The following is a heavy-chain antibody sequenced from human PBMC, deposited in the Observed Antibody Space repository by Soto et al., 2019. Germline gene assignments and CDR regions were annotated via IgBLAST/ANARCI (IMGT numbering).Heavy chain of an antibody. Sequence: QVHLVESGGGVVQPGTSLRLSCEASGFTFNTYAMHWVRQAPGKGLEWVAAISYDGSYEYYADSVKGRFTISRDNSKSSLLFHVNGLRSVERAVNYGGRVAVRVSVKDDFEIWGQATVVAVSS. D-gene: IGHD4-17*01. CDR1: GFTFNTYA. CDR3: GRVAVRVSVKDDFEI. CDR2: ISYDGSYE. V-gene: IGHV3-30*14. J-gene: IGHJ3*02.